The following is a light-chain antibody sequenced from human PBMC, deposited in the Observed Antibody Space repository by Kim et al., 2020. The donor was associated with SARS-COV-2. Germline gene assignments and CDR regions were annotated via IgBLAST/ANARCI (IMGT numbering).Light chain of an antibody. CDR2: QHD. CDR1: KLGDKY. J-gene: IGLJ2*01. Sequence: SYELTQPPSVSVSPGQTARITCSGDKLGDKYAFWYQQKPGQSPVLVMFQHDKRPSGISQRFSGSNSGNTAILTISGTRTIDEADYYCQACDSSAAVFGGGTQLTVL. V-gene: IGLV3-1*01. CDR3: QACDSSAAV.